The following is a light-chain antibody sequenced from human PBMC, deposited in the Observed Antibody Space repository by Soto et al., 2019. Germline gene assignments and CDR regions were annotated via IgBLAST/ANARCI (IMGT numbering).Light chain of an antibody. V-gene: IGKV3-15*01. CDR1: QSVTSTY. Sequence: VLTQSPGTLSLSPGERATLSCRASQSVTSTYLAWYQQKPGQAPRLLIYGASSRATGIPARFSGSGSGTEFTLTISSLQSEDFAVYYCQQYNNWPPITFGQGTRLEIK. J-gene: IGKJ5*01. CDR2: GAS. CDR3: QQYNNWPPIT.